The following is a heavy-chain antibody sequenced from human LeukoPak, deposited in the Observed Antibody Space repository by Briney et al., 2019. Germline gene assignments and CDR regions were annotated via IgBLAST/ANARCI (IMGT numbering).Heavy chain of an antibody. CDR3: ASDSAPGWLAP. V-gene: IGHV3-20*01. Sequence: PGGSLRLSCAASGFTFDDYGISWGRQAPGKGLERVSGINWNGGSTGYADSVKGRFTISRDNAKNSLYLQMNSLRAEDTALYHCASDSAPGWLAPWRQGTLDTVPS. CDR2: INWNGGST. CDR1: GFTFDDYG. D-gene: IGHD3-22*01. J-gene: IGHJ4*02.